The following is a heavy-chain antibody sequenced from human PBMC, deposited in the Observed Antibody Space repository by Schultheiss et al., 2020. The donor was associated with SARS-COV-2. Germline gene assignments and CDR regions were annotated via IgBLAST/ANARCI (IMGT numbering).Heavy chain of an antibody. CDR3: TTVYCSSTSCPGAFDP. V-gene: IGHV3-23*01. CDR2: ISGSGGST. Sequence: GGSLRLSCAASGFTFSSYGMSWVRQAPGKGLEWVSSISGSGGSTYYADSVKGRFTISRDNSKNTLYLQMNSLKTEDTAVYYCTTVYCSSTSCPGAFDPWGQGTLVTVSS. J-gene: IGHJ5*02. D-gene: IGHD2-2*01. CDR1: GFTFSSYG.